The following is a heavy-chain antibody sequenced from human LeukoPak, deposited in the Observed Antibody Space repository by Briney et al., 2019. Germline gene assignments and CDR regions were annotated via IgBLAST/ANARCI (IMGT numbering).Heavy chain of an antibody. Sequence: RASETLSLTCTVSGGSISSYYWGWIRQPPGKGLEWIGSIYYNGSTYYNPSLKSRVTISVDTSKNQFSLKLSSVTAADTAVYYCAREQYYYDSSGYWYAIDYWGQGTLVTVSS. CDR3: AREQYYYDSSGYWYAIDY. V-gene: IGHV4-39*07. D-gene: IGHD3-22*01. CDR1: GGSISSYY. CDR2: IYYNGST. J-gene: IGHJ4*02.